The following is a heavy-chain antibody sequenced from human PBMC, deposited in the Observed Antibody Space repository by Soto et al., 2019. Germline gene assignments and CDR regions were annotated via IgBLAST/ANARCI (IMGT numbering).Heavy chain of an antibody. Sequence: GGSLRLSCAASGFTFSSYAMSWVRQAPGKGLEWVSAISGSGGSTYYADSVKGRFTISRDNSKNTLYLQMNSLRAEDTAVYYCAKDHWPTVTRGDAFDIWGQGTMVTVSS. V-gene: IGHV3-23*01. CDR2: ISGSGGST. J-gene: IGHJ3*02. CDR1: GFTFSSYA. CDR3: AKDHWPTVTRGDAFDI. D-gene: IGHD4-17*01.